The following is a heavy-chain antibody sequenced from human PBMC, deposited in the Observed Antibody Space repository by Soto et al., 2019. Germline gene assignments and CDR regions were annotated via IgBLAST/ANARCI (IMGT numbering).Heavy chain of an antibody. D-gene: IGHD1-1*01. CDR1: GFTFSAYW. CDR3: ARGPRVSSTGTGAH. Sequence: ETLSLSCAVSGFTFSAYWMHWVRQVPGKGLTWVSRISDDGSTATYADSVKGRFIISRDNAKNTLYLEMNTLRADDSGLYYCARGPRVSSTGTGAHWGRGTLVTVSS. V-gene: IGHV3-74*01. J-gene: IGHJ4*02. CDR2: ISDDGSTA.